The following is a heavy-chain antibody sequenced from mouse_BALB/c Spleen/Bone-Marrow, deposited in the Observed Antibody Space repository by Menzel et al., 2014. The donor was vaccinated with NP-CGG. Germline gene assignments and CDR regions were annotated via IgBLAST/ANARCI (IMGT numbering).Heavy chain of an antibody. CDR2: INPSNGGT. CDR1: GYTFTSYY. V-gene: IGHV1S81*02. J-gene: IGHJ1*01. Sequence: QVQLQQSGAELVKPGASVKLSCKASGYTFTSYYMYWVKQRPGQGLEWIGEINPSNGGTNFNEKFKSKATLTVDKSSSTAYMQLSSLTSEDSAVYYCTRSDGYYVPHWYFDVWGARTTVTVSS. CDR3: TRSDGYYVPHWYFDV. D-gene: IGHD2-3*01.